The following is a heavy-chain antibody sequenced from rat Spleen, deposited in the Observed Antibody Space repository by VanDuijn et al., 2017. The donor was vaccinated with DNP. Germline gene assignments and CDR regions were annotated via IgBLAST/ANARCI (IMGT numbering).Heavy chain of an antibody. V-gene: IGHV3-1*01. J-gene: IGHJ2*01. Sequence: EVQLQESGPGLVKPSQSLSLTCSVTGYSITSNYWGWVRKFPGNKLEYIGHISFSGGTNYNPSLKSQISITRHTSKNQFFLHLNSVTTEDTATYYCARWVWYFDYWGQGVMVTVSS. CDR3: ARWVWYFDY. CDR1: GYSITSNY. CDR2: ISFSGGT.